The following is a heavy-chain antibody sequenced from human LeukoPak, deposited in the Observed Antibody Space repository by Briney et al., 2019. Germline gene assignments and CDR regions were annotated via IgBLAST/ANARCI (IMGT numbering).Heavy chain of an antibody. CDR3: AKSVGQQLGYFDY. D-gene: IGHD6-13*01. CDR2: ISSSGSTI. Sequence: GGSLRLSCAASGFTFSDYYMSWIRQAPGKGLEWVSYISSSGSTIYYADSVKGRFTISRDNAKNSLYLQMNSLRAEDTALYYCAKSVGQQLGYFDYWGQGTLVTVSS. CDR1: GFTFSDYY. J-gene: IGHJ4*02. V-gene: IGHV3-11*01.